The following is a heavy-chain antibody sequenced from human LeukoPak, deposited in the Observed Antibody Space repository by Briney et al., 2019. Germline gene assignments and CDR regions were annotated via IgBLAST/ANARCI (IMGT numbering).Heavy chain of an antibody. CDR1: GGSISSYY. J-gene: IGHJ6*03. CDR3: ARVDKYHYYYMDV. CDR2: IYYSGST. V-gene: IGHV4-59*01. Sequence: SETLSLTCTVSGGSISSYYWSWIRQPPGKGLEWIGYIYYSGSTNYNPSLKSRVTISVDTSKNQFSLKLSSVTAADTAVYYCARVDKYHYYYMDVWGKGTTVTVSS. D-gene: IGHD3-22*01.